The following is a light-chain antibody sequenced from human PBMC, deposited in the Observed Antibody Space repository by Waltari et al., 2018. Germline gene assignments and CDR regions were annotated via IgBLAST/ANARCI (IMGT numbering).Light chain of an antibody. CDR2: NWF. CDR1: SSNIGAGYD. J-gene: IGLJ3*02. Sequence: QSVLTQPPSVSGAPGHRVTISCTGSSSNIGAGYDVHWYQRLPGAAPKLLIYNWFNRPSGVPDRFSGSRSGMSASLAITGLQAEDEADYYCQSYDNRLYGTRVFGGGTKLTVL. V-gene: IGLV1-40*01. CDR3: QSYDNRLYGTRV.